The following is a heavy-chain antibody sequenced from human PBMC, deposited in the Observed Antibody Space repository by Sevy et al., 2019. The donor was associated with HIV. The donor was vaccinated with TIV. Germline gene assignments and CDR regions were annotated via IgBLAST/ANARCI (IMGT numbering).Heavy chain of an antibody. D-gene: IGHD1-26*01. CDR3: AKPSQVGATMPFDY. CDR2: ISYDGSNK. J-gene: IGHJ4*02. Sequence: GGSLRLSCAASGFTFSSYGMHWVRQAPGKGLEWVAVISYDGSNKYYADSVKGRFTISRDNSKNTLYLQMNSLRAEDTAVYYCAKPSQVGATMPFDYWGQGTLVTASS. V-gene: IGHV3-30*18. CDR1: GFTFSSYG.